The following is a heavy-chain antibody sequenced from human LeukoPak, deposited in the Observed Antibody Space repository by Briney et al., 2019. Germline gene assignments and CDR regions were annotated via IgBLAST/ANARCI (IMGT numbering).Heavy chain of an antibody. J-gene: IGHJ4*02. Sequence: GGSLRLSCVASGFTFSSYWMIWVRQAPGKGLEWVANLNQDGSEKYYVDSVKGRFTISRDNAKNSLYLQMNSLRAEDTAVYYCARLRETPVFGVVTKSTSYFDYWGQGTLVTVSS. D-gene: IGHD3-3*01. CDR1: GFTFSSYW. V-gene: IGHV3-7*01. CDR3: ARLRETPVFGVVTKSTSYFDY. CDR2: LNQDGSEK.